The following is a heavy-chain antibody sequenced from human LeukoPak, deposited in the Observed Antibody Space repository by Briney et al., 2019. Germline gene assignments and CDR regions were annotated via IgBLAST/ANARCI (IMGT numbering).Heavy chain of an antibody. Sequence: GGSLRLSCAASGFTFSSYGMSWVRQAPGKGLEWVSAISGSGGSTDYADSVKGRFTISRDNSKNTLYLQMNSLRAEDTAVYYCARGGVFSSGWYVDSWGQGTLVSVSS. CDR2: ISGSGGST. J-gene: IGHJ4*02. CDR3: ARGGVFSSGWYVDS. V-gene: IGHV3-23*01. CDR1: GFTFSSYG. D-gene: IGHD6-19*01.